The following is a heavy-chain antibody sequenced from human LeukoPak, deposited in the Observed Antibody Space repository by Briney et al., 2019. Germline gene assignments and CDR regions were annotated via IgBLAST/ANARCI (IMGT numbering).Heavy chain of an antibody. Sequence: GGSLRLSCAASGFTFSSYAMHWVRQAPGKGLEWVAVISYDGSNKYYADSVKGRFTISRDNSKNTLYLQMNSLRAEDTAVYYCARSMVRGVRSYYYGMDVWGQGTTVTVSS. CDR2: ISYDGSNK. D-gene: IGHD3-10*01. J-gene: IGHJ6*02. CDR1: GFTFSSYA. V-gene: IGHV3-30-3*01. CDR3: ARSMVRGVRSYYYGMDV.